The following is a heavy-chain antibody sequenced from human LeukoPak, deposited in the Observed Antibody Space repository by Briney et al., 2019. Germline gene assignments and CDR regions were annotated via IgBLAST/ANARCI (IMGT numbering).Heavy chain of an antibody. Sequence: GASVKVSCKPSGGTFSNYAITWVRQAPGQGLEWMGRIIPFLGIPNYAQKFQGRVTITADKSTSTAYMELSSLRSEDTAVYYCAREYYYDSSGPHHYNYGMDVWGQGTTVTVSS. CDR3: AREYYYDSSGPHHYNYGMDV. CDR2: IIPFLGIP. CDR1: GGTFSNYA. J-gene: IGHJ6*02. V-gene: IGHV1-69*04. D-gene: IGHD3-22*01.